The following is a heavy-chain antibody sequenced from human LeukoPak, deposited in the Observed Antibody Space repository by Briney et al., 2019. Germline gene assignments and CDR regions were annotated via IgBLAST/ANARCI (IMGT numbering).Heavy chain of an antibody. J-gene: IGHJ4*02. D-gene: IGHD2-15*01. Sequence: GGSLRLSCAASGFTFSSYGMHWVRQAPGKGLEWVAVISYDGSNKYYADSVKGRFTISRDNSKNTLYLQMNSLRAEDTAVYYCAKDWGLYCRGGGCYPFDCWGQGTLVIVSS. CDR3: AKDWGLYCRGGGCYPFDC. CDR2: ISYDGSNK. CDR1: GFTFSSYG. V-gene: IGHV3-30*18.